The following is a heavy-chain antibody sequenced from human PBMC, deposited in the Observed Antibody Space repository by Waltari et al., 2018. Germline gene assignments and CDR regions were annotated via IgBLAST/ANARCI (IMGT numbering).Heavy chain of an antibody. CDR2: ISSNGVST. Sequence: EVQLVESGGGLVQPGGSLRLSCDASGFSFSIYARVWVRQAPGKGLEYVSAISSNGVSTYYANSMKGRLSISRDNSKNTLYLQMGSLRAEDMAVYYCARSPDQPDSLDYYMDVWGKGTTVTVSS. D-gene: IGHD2-21*01. V-gene: IGHV3-64*01. J-gene: IGHJ6*03. CDR1: GFSFSIYA. CDR3: ARSPDQPDSLDYYMDV.